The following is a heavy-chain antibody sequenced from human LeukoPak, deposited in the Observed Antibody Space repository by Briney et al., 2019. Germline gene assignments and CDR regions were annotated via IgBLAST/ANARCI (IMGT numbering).Heavy chain of an antibody. Sequence: SETLSLTCTLSGGSISSYYWSWIRQPPGKGLEWIGDIYYSGSTNYNPSLKSRVTISVDTSKNQFSLKLSSVTAADTAVYYCARVGVVPAAMRYYYYYMDVWGKGTTVTVSS. J-gene: IGHJ6*03. D-gene: IGHD2-2*01. CDR1: GGSISSYY. V-gene: IGHV4-59*01. CDR3: ARVGVVPAAMRYYYYYMDV. CDR2: IYYSGST.